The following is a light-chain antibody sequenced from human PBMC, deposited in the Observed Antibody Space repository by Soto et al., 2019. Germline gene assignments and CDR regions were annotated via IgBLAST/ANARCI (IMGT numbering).Light chain of an antibody. Sequence: SLSASVGDRVTITCQASQDIRNYLNWYQQKPGKAPKLLICDASNLETGVPSRFSGSGSGTEFTLTISSLQPDDFATYYCQHYNSYSEAFGQGTKVDIK. CDR2: DAS. CDR3: QHYNSYSEA. V-gene: IGKV1-33*01. J-gene: IGKJ1*01. CDR1: QDIRNY.